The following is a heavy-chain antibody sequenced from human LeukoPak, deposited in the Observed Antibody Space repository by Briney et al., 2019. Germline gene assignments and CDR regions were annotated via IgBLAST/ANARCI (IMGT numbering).Heavy chain of an antibody. Sequence: ASVKVSCKASGGTFSSYAISWVRQAPGQGLEWMGGIIPIFGTANYAQKFQGRVTITADKSTSTAYMELSSLRSEDTAVYYCAATGSGTAVEFDYWGQGPLVTVSS. D-gene: IGHD3-10*01. V-gene: IGHV1-69*06. J-gene: IGHJ4*02. CDR1: GGTFSSYA. CDR2: IIPIFGTA. CDR3: AATGSGTAVEFDY.